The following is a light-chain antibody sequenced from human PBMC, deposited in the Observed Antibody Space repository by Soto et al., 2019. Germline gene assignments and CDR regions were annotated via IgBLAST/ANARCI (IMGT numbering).Light chain of an antibody. CDR1: QPVLRSSNNKNH. CDR3: QQYYDVPVT. J-gene: IGKJ5*01. Sequence: ILMTQSPGSLSVSLGERATINCKASQPVLRSSNNKNHLAWYQQKPAQSPKMLISWASTRESGVPDRFSGSGSGTEFTLTISSLQAEDAAVYYCQQYYDVPVTFGQGTRLEIK. V-gene: IGKV4-1*01. CDR2: WAS.